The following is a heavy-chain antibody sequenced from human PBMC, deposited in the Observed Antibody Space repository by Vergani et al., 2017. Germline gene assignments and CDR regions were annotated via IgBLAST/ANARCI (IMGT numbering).Heavy chain of an antibody. CDR3: ASGKYYSDSTSHFRGRYFDV. D-gene: IGHD3-16*01. CDR1: GDSIISRSYY. J-gene: IGHJ2*01. V-gene: IGHV4-39*01. CDR2: INNSGNG. Sequence: QVQLQQWGAGLLKPSETLSLTCTVSGDSIISRSYYWGWIRQPPGKGLEWIGSINNSGNGDSSSSLKSRVTISADTSKNQFSLRLTSVTAADTAVYYCASGKYYSDSTSHFRGRYFDVWGRGTLVTVPS.